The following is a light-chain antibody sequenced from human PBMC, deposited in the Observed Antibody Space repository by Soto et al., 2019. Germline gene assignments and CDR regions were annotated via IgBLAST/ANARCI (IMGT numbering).Light chain of an antibody. J-gene: IGKJ1*01. Sequence: DIQMTQSPSTLSASVVDRVTITCLASQSISGWLAWYQQKPGKAPKLLIYDVSSLESGVPSRFSGSGSGTEFTLAISSLQPDDFATYYCQQYNSYPWTFGQGTKVDIK. CDR3: QQYNSYPWT. V-gene: IGKV1-5*01. CDR2: DVS. CDR1: QSISGW.